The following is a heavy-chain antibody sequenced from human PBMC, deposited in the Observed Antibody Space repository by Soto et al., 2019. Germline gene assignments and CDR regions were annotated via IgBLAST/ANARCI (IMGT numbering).Heavy chain of an antibody. CDR3: ARDPDYDFLSGYYPTYYYYYMDG. Sequence: QQATGQGLEWMGWISAYNGNTNYAQKLQGRVTMTTDTSTSTAYMELRSLRSDDTAVYYCARDPDYDFLSGYYPTYYYYYMDGWGKGTAVTVSS. CDR2: ISAYNGNT. D-gene: IGHD3-3*01. J-gene: IGHJ6*03. V-gene: IGHV1-18*01.